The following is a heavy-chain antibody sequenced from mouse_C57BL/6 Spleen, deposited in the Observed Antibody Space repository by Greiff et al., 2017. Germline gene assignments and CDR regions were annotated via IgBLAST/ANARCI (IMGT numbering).Heavy chain of an antibody. CDR2: IDPSDSYT. D-gene: IGHD2-3*01. V-gene: IGHV1-50*01. Sequence: QVQLKQPGAELVKPGASVKLSCKASGYTFTSYWMQWVKQRPGQGLEWIGAIDPSDSYTNYNHKFKGKATLTVDTSSSTAYMQRSSLTSEDSAVSYCERRDGYYGAMDYWGQGTSVTVSS. CDR3: ERRDGYYGAMDY. CDR1: GYTFTSYW. J-gene: IGHJ4*01.